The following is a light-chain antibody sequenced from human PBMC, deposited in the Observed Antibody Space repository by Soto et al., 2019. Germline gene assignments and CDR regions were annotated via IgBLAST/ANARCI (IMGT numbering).Light chain of an antibody. J-gene: IGKJ1*01. Sequence: EIVLTQSPGTLSLSPGERATLSCRASQSVSSSYLAWYQQKPGQAPRLLIYGASSRATGIPDRFSGSGSGTDFTLTISRLEPEDAAEYYCQQYGSSRTFGQGTKVEIK. V-gene: IGKV3-20*01. CDR2: GAS. CDR1: QSVSSSY. CDR3: QQYGSSRT.